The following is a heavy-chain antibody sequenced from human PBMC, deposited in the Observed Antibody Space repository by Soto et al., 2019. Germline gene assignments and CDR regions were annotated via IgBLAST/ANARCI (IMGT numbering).Heavy chain of an antibody. Sequence: SETLSHTCTASGRTISRHYWSRIRQPPGKGLEWIGYIYYSGSTNYNPSLKSRVTISVDTSKNQFSLKLSSVTAADTAVYYCATGGYYYYMDVWGKGTTDT. CDR3: ATGGYYYYMDV. D-gene: IGHD3-16*01. CDR2: IYYSGST. V-gene: IGHV4-59*11. J-gene: IGHJ6*03. CDR1: GRTISRHY.